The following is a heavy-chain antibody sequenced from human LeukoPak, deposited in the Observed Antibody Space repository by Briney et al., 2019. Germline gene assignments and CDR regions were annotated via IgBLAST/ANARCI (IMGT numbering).Heavy chain of an antibody. Sequence: SETLSLTCAVSGASISGSGYYWGWIRQPPGKGLEWIGNIYSSGSTYYNASLQSRVTISIDTSKNQFSLRLSSVTAADTAMYYCVKSGGYGLIDYWAQGTRVTVSS. CDR3: VKSGGYGLIDY. D-gene: IGHD1-26*01. V-gene: IGHV4-39*01. CDR2: IYSSGST. J-gene: IGHJ4*02. CDR1: GASISGSGYY.